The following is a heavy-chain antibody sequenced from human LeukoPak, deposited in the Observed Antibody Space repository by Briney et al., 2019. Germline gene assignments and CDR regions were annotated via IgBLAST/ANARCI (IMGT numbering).Heavy chain of an antibody. J-gene: IGHJ5*02. D-gene: IGHD3-10*01. Sequence: PGGSLRLSCAASGFTVCSNYMSWVRQAPGKGLEWVSVIYSGGSTYYADSVKGRFTISRDNSKNTLYLQMNSLRAEDTAVYYCARDRDYYGFDPWGQGTLVTVSS. V-gene: IGHV3-53*01. CDR2: IYSGGST. CDR1: GFTVCSNY. CDR3: ARDRDYYGFDP.